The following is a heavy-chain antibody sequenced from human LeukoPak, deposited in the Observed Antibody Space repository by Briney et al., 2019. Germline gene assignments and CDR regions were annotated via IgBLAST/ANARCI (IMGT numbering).Heavy chain of an antibody. CDR2: IYYSGIT. D-gene: IGHD3-10*01. CDR3: AREITAFDAFDI. CDR1: GGSISSGYYY. J-gene: IGHJ3*02. Sequence: SVTLSLTCTVSGGSISSGYYYWSWIRQPPGKGLEWIGYIYYSGITYYNPSLKSRVTISVDTSKNQFSLKLNSVTPEDTAVYYCAREITAFDAFDIWGQGTMVTVSS. V-gene: IGHV4-30-4*01.